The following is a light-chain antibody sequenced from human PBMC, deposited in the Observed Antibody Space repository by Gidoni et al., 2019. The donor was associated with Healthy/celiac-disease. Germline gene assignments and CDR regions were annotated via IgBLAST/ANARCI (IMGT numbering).Light chain of an antibody. CDR2: GNS. CDR3: QSYDSSLSGGV. CDR1: SSNIGACYD. Sequence: QSVLTQPPSVSGAPGQRVTISCTGSSSNIGACYDVPWYQQLPGTAPKLLLYGNSNRPSGVPDRFSGSKSGTSASLAITGLQAEDEADYYCQSYDSSLSGGVFGGGTKLTVL. V-gene: IGLV1-40*01. J-gene: IGLJ2*01.